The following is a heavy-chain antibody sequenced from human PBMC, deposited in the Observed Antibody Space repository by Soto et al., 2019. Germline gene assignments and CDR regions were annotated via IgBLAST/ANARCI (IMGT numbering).Heavy chain of an antibody. Sequence: SETLSLTCAVSGYSLSSGSYWWWIRQPRGKGPEWIASIYHGGTTFYNPPLKRRVTLSVDTSKNHYSLNLRSVTAADTAVYYCARVHVMVVAGSTFDYWGPGILVTVSS. CDR3: ARVHVMVVAGSTFDY. V-gene: IGHV4-38-2*01. CDR2: IYHGGTT. CDR1: GYSLSSGSY. J-gene: IGHJ4*01. D-gene: IGHD6-19*01.